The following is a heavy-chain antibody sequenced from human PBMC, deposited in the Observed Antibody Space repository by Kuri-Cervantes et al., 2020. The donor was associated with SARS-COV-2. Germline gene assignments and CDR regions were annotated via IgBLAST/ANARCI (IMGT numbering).Heavy chain of an antibody. CDR3: ARGSSSSPFRHYYYYGMDV. CDR2: IYNSEST. J-gene: IGHJ6*02. V-gene: IGHV4-59*12. D-gene: IGHD6-6*01. CDR1: GGSIRSSY. Sequence: GSLRLSCTVSGGSIRSSYWNWIRQPPGKGLEWMGYIYNSESTNYNPSLKSRVTISVDTSKNQFSLKLSSVTAADTAVYYCARGSSSSPFRHYYYYGMDVWGQGTTVTVSS.